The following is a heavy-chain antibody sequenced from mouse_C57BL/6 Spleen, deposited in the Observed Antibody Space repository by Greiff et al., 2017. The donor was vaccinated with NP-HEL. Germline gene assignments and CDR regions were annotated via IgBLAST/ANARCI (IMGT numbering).Heavy chain of an antibody. D-gene: IGHD1-1*01. Sequence: QVQLQQPGAELVKPGASVKLSCKASGYTFTSYWMHWVKQRPGQGLEWIGMIHPNSGSTNYNEKFKSKATLTVDKSSSTAYMQLSSLTSEDSAVYYCAREFTTVPSMDYWGQGTSVTVSS. J-gene: IGHJ4*01. CDR3: AREFTTVPSMDY. CDR2: IHPNSGST. V-gene: IGHV1-64*01. CDR1: GYTFTSYW.